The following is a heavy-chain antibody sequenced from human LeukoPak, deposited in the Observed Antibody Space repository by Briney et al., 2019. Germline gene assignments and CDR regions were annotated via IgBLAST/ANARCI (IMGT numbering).Heavy chain of an antibody. J-gene: IGHJ4*01. CDR3: AKDGDGASPPFDY. CDR2: IYSGGST. Sequence: WVSVSLSGAASGFTVSSNYMRWVPQAPGKGLEWVSVIYSGGSTYYADSVKGRFPIPRDNAKNSLYLQMNSLRAEDTAVYYCAKDGDGASPPFDYWGQRTLVT. CDR1: GFTVSSNY. V-gene: IGHV3-53*01. D-gene: IGHD4/OR15-4a*01.